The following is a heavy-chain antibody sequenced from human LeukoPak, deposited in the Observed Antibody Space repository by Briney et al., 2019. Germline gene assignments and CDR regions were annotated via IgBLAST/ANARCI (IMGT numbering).Heavy chain of an antibody. Sequence: SETLSLTCTVSGYSISSGYYWTWIRQPPGKGLEWIGEINHSGSTNYNPSLKSRVAISVDTSKNQFSLKLSSVTAADTAVYYCARHGTRYYYYYMDVWGKGATVTIFS. CDR1: GYSISSGYY. V-gene: IGHV4-34*01. CDR3: ARHGTRYYYYYMDV. D-gene: IGHD1-26*01. CDR2: INHSGST. J-gene: IGHJ6*03.